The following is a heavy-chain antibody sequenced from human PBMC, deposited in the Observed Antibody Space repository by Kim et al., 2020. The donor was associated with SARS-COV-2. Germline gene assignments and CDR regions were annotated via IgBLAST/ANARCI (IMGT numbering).Heavy chain of an antibody. V-gene: IGHV4-4*02. CDR1: GGSISSSNW. CDR2: IYHSGST. D-gene: IGHD3-22*01. J-gene: IGHJ4*02. CDR3: ARASPYYDRPFDY. Sequence: SETLSLTCAVSGGSISSSNWWSWVRQPPGKGLEWIGEIYHSGSTNYNPSLKSRVTISVDKSKNQFSLKLSSVTAADTAVYYCARASPYYDRPFDYWGQGTLVTVSS.